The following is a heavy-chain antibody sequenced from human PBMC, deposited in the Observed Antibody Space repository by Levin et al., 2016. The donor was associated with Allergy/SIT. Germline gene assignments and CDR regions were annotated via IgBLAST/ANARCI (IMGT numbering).Heavy chain of an antibody. V-gene: IGHV1-69*02. CDR1: GGRGTFRSYT. Sequence: SVKVSCKASGGRGTFRSYTINWVRQAPGQGLEWMGRIIPLLGITHYAQKFQGRVTFTADRSTSTTYMEMTGLRSEDTALYYCARGLAQTHPLFHYYALDVWGQGSTVTVS. D-gene: IGHD2-21*01. CDR3: ARGLAQTHPLFHYYALDV. J-gene: IGHJ6*02. CDR2: IIPLLGIT.